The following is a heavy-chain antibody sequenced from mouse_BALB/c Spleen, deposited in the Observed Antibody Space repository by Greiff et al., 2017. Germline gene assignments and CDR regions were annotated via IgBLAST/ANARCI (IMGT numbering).Heavy chain of an antibody. V-gene: IGHV5-6-5*01. CDR1: GFTFSSYA. D-gene: IGHD1-1*01. CDR3: ARSPHYYGSSYPDY. Sequence: VQLKESGGGLVKPGGSLKLSCAASGFTFSSYAMSWVRQTPEKRLEWVASISSGGSTYYPDSVKGRFTISRDNARNILYLQMSSLRSEDTAMYYCARSPHYYGSSYPDYWGQGTTLTVSS. CDR2: ISSGGST. J-gene: IGHJ2*01.